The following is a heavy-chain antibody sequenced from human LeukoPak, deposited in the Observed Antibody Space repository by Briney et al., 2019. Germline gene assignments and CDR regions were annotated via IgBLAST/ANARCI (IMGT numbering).Heavy chain of an antibody. CDR2: VGGSGDFT. J-gene: IGHJ4*02. CDR3: AKDMITGTTPRPLGN. D-gene: IGHD1-7*01. Sequence: LPGGSLRLSCEASGFTFSSFAIAWVRQAPGKGLEWVSYVGGSGDFTYYADSVKGRFTISRDNSKNTVYLQMNSLRAEDTAVYYCAKDMITGTTPRPLGNWGQGTLVTVSS. V-gene: IGHV3-23*01. CDR1: GFTFSSFA.